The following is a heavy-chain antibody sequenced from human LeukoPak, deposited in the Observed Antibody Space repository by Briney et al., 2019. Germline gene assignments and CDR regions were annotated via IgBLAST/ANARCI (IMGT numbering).Heavy chain of an antibody. Sequence: ASVKVSCKASGYTFTSYYMHWVRQAPGQGLEWMGIINPSGGSTSYAQKFQGRVTMTRDMSTSTVYMELSSLRSEDTAVYYCARGQYYYDSSGHNLRDWGQGTLVTVSS. CDR3: ARGQYYYDSSGHNLRD. CDR2: INPSGGST. CDR1: GYTFTSYY. D-gene: IGHD3-22*01. J-gene: IGHJ4*02. V-gene: IGHV1-46*01.